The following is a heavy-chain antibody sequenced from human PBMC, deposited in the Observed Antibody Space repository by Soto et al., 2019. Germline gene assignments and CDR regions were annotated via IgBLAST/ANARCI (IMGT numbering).Heavy chain of an antibody. V-gene: IGHV1-18*01. D-gene: IGHD3-10*01. CDR1: GDTFTSYG. CDR2: ISAYNGNT. CDR3: ARGLNYYGSGSYEVS. Sequence: QVQLVQSGAEVKKPGASVKVSCKASGDTFTSYGISWVRQAPGQGLEWMGWISAYNGNTNYEQKLQGRVTMTTDTSTSTAYMELRSLRSDDTAVYYCARGLNYYGSGSYEVSWGQGTLVTVSS. J-gene: IGHJ5*02.